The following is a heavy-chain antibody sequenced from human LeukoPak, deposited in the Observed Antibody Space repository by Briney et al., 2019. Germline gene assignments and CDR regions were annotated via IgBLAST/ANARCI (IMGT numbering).Heavy chain of an antibody. CDR3: ARDRFGELGLDY. V-gene: IGHV3-7*01. CDR1: GFTFSSYW. CDR2: IRQDGSVN. J-gene: IGHJ4*02. D-gene: IGHD3-10*01. Sequence: GGSLRLSCEASGFTFSSYWMSWVRQAPGKGLERVATIRQDGSVNHCVDSVKGRFTVSRDNAWNSLYLQMDSLRAEDTAVYYCARDRFGELGLDYWGQGTLVTVSS.